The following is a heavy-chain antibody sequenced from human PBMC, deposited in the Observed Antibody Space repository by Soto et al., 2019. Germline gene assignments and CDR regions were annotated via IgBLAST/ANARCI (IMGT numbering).Heavy chain of an antibody. CDR1: GGSISSSNW. V-gene: IGHV4-4*02. D-gene: IGHD3-9*01. J-gene: IGHJ4*02. Sequence: SETLSLTCAVSGGSISSSNWWSWVRQPPGKGLEWIGDIFHSGSTNYSPSLKSRVTISLDTSKNQFSLKLNSVTVADTAVYFCATGVGWLTDYWGQGTQVTVS. CDR3: ATGVGWLTDY. CDR2: IFHSGST.